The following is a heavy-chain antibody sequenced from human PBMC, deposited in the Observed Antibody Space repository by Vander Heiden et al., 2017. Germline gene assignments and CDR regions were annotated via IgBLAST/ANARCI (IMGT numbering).Heavy chain of an antibody. CDR3: ARVSPPIYDSSGYDYYYYGMDV. Sequence: QVQLVQSGAEVQKPGASVKVSCTASGYTFTSYYMHGVRQSPGQGLEWMGIINPSGGSTSYAQKFQGRVTMTRDTSTSTVYMELSSLRSEDTAVYYCARVSPPIYDSSGYDYYYYGMDVWGQGTTVTVSS. CDR2: INPSGGST. CDR1: GYTFTSYY. J-gene: IGHJ6*02. D-gene: IGHD3-22*01. V-gene: IGHV1-46*01.